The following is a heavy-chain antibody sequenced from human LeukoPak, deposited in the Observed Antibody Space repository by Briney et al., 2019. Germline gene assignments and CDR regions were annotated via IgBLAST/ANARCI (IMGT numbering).Heavy chain of an antibody. J-gene: IGHJ4*02. CDR1: GFTFSDYV. Sequence: GGSLRLSCAASGFTFSDYVMNWVRQAPGKGLEWVSSISRGSDHIFYADSMKGRFTISRDNAKNSLYLQMNSLGAEDTAVYYCARPYDTRGYFPDYWGQGTLVTVSS. V-gene: IGHV3-21*01. CDR2: ISRGSDHI. CDR3: ARPYDTRGYFPDY. D-gene: IGHD3-22*01.